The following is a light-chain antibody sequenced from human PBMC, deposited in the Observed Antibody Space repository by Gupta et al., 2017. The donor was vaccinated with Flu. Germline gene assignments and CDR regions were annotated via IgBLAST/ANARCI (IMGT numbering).Light chain of an antibody. Sequence: CSGDKLGEKYACWYQQKAGQSPVLIIYQDNRRPAVIAELFAGSNSGNTATLTISGTQGNDEADYYCQAWDTKFVVFGGGTKLTVL. CDR1: KLGEKY. CDR3: QAWDTKFVV. V-gene: IGLV3-1*01. J-gene: IGLJ2*01. CDR2: QDN.